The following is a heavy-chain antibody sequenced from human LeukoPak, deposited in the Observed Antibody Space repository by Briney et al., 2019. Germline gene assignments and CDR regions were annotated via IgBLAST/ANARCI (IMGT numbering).Heavy chain of an antibody. CDR1: GYTFTGYY. J-gene: IGHJ6*03. V-gene: IGHV1-2*02. CDR2: INPNSGDT. CDR3: ARGPNHYYYMDF. D-gene: IGHD2-8*01. Sequence: ASVKVSCKASGYTFTGYYMNWVRQAPGQGLEWMGWINPNSGDTNSAQKFQGRVTMTRDKSINTVYMELSGLTSDDTALYYCARGPNHYYYMDFWGTGTTVSVSS.